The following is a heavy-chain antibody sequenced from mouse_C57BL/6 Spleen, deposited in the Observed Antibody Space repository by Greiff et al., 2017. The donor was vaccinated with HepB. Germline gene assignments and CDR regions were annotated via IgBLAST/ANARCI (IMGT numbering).Heavy chain of an antibody. Sequence: QLQQPGAELVKPGASVKLSCKASGYTFTSYWMQWVKQRPGQGLEWIGEIDPSDSYTNYNQKFKGKATLTVDTSSSTAYMQLSSLTSEDSAVYYCARSKGYGSSYWLAYWGQGTLVTVSA. CDR2: IDPSDSYT. CDR1: GYTFTSYW. D-gene: IGHD1-1*01. J-gene: IGHJ3*01. V-gene: IGHV1-50*01. CDR3: ARSKGYGSSYWLAY.